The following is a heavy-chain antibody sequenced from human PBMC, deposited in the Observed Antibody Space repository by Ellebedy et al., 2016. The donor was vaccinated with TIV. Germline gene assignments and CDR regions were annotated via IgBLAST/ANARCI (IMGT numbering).Heavy chain of an antibody. J-gene: IGHJ5*02. Sequence: LRLSCNVSGDSMSSGGYYWAWIRQHAGTGLEWIGYIYYTRASFYNPSLKSRLTMSVDTSKNQFSLSLNSVTAADTAVYYCARVHGGASGYDSWGQGTLVTVSS. CDR2: IYYTRAS. D-gene: IGHD5-12*01. CDR1: GDSMSSGGYY. CDR3: ARVHGGASGYDS. V-gene: IGHV4-31*03.